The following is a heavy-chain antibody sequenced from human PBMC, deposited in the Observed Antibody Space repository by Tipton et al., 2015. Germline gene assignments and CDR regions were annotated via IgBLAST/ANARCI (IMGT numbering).Heavy chain of an antibody. Sequence: SLRLSCVASGFIFDDYAMHWVRQAPGKGLEWVSGLSWNSANVGYADSVKGRFTISRDNAKNSLHLQRNSLGDEDTALYYCAKGGSGGSCNSWGQGTLVTVSS. CDR2: LSWNSANV. D-gene: IGHD2-15*01. CDR3: AKGGSGGSCNS. CDR1: GFIFDDYA. V-gene: IGHV3-9*01. J-gene: IGHJ5*02.